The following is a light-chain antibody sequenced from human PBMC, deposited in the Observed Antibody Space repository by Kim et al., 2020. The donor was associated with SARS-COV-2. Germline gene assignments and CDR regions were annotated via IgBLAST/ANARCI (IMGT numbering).Light chain of an antibody. CDR1: SLPIQF. Sequence: PGQTARIACSGESLPIQFVYWFQQRPGQAPVVVIYEDTERPSGIPERFAGSSLGTTVTLTISGVQAEDEADYYCQSADSTDTYWVFGGGTQLTVL. CDR3: QSADSTDTYWV. V-gene: IGLV3-25*03. J-gene: IGLJ3*02. CDR2: EDT.